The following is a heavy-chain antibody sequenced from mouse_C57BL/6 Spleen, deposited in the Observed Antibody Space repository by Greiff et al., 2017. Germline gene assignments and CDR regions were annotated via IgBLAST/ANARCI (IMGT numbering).Heavy chain of an antibody. V-gene: IGHV6-3*01. CDR3: TGKGDYGSSYGRYYYAMDY. J-gene: IGHJ4*01. CDR1: GFTFSNYW. D-gene: IGHD1-1*01. Sequence: EVKLEESGGGLVQPGGSMKLSCVASGFTFSNYWMNWVRQSPEKGLEWVAQIRLKSDNYATHYGESVKGRFTISRDDSKSSVYLQMNNLRAEDTGIDDCTGKGDYGSSYGRYYYAMDYWGQGTSVTVSS. CDR2: IRLKSDNYAT.